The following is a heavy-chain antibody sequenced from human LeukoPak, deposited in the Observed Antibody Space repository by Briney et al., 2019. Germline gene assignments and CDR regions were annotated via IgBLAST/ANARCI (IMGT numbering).Heavy chain of an antibody. Sequence: GGSLRLSCAASGFTFSNYGMHWVRQAPGKGLVWVSRINSDGSSTFYADSVKGRFTISRDNAKNSLYLQMNSLRAEDTAVYYCARRGFGELGHYWGQGTLVTVSS. D-gene: IGHD3-10*01. CDR1: GFTFSNYG. V-gene: IGHV3-74*01. J-gene: IGHJ4*02. CDR2: INSDGSST. CDR3: ARRGFGELGHY.